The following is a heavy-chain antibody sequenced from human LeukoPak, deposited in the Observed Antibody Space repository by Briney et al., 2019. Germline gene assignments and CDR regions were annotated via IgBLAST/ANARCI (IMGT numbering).Heavy chain of an antibody. CDR1: GGSFSGYY. V-gene: IGHV4-34*01. J-gene: IGHJ5*02. CDR2: INHSGST. CDR3: ARGLRYYDFWSGYRSGGSWFDP. D-gene: IGHD3-3*01. Sequence: PSETLSLTCAVYGGSFSGYYWSWIRQPPGKGLEWIGEINHSGSTNYNPSLKSRVTISVDTSKNQFSLKLSSVTAADTAVYYCARGLRYYDFWSGYRSGGSWFDPWGQGTPVTVSS.